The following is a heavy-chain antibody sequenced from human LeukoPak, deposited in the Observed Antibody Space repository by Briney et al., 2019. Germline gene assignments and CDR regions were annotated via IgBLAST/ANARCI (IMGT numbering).Heavy chain of an antibody. Sequence: GASVKVSCKASGYTFTSYGISWVRQAPGQGLEWMGWISAYNGNTNYAQKLQGRVTMTTDTSTSTAYMELRSLRSDDTAVYYCATSLPNYYGSGSSYPPPYFDYWGQGTLVTVSS. J-gene: IGHJ4*02. D-gene: IGHD3-10*01. V-gene: IGHV1-18*01. CDR3: ATSLPNYYGSGSSYPPPYFDY. CDR2: ISAYNGNT. CDR1: GYTFTSYG.